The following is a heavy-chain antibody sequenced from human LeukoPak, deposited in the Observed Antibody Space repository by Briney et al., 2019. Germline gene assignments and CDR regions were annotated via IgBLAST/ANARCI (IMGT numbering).Heavy chain of an antibody. CDR2: IISIFGTA. Sequence: SVKVSCKASGGTFSSYAISWVRQAPGQGLEWMGGIISIFGTANYAQKFQGRVTITADESTSTAYMELSSLRSEDTAVYYCARDPPGGRYGMDVWGKGTTVTVSS. J-gene: IGHJ6*04. D-gene: IGHD3-16*01. V-gene: IGHV1-69*01. CDR3: ARDPPGGRYGMDV. CDR1: GGTFSSYA.